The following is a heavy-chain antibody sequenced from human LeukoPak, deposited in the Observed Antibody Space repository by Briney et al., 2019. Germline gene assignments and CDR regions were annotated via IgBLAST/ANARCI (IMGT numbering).Heavy chain of an antibody. D-gene: IGHD3-3*01. CDR2: IYYSGST. V-gene: IGHV4-59*08. CDR1: GGSISSYY. J-gene: IGHJ5*02. Sequence: ASETLSLTCTVSGGSISSYYWSWIRQPPGKGLEWIGYIYYSGSTNYNPSLKSRVTISVDTSKNQFSLKLSSVTAADTAVYYCASRRGLRFLEWLGNWFDPWGQGTLVTVSS. CDR3: ASRRGLRFLEWLGNWFDP.